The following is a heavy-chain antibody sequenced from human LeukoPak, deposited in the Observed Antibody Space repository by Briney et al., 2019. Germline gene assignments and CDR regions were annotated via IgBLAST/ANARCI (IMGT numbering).Heavy chain of an antibody. V-gene: IGHV3-30*04. Sequence: GGSLRLSCAASGFTFSSYAMHWVRQAPGKGLEWVAVISSDGSNKYYADSVKGRFTISRDNSKNTLYLQMNSLRDEDTAMYYCARNHYDSSGYYFPLGYWGQGALVTVSS. J-gene: IGHJ4*02. D-gene: IGHD3-22*01. CDR2: ISSDGSNK. CDR3: ARNHYDSSGYYFPLGY. CDR1: GFTFSSYA.